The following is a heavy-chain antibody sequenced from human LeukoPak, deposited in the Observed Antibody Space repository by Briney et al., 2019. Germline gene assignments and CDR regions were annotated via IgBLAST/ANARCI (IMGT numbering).Heavy chain of an antibody. CDR1: GGTFSSYA. CDR2: ISAYNGNT. CDR3: ARVSSDGYFQH. V-gene: IGHV1-18*01. D-gene: IGHD6-6*01. Sequence: ASVKVSCKASGGTFSSYAISWVRQAPGQGLEWMGWISAYNGNTNYAQKLQGRVTMTTDTSTSTAYMELRSLRSDDTAVYYCARVSSDGYFQHWGQGTLVTVSS. J-gene: IGHJ1*01.